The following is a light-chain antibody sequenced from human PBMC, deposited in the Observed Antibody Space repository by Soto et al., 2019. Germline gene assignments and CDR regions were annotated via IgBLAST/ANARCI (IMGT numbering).Light chain of an antibody. CDR1: QGIRND. J-gene: IGKJ4*01. Sequence: DIQMTQSPSSLSASVGDRVTITCRASQGIRNDLAWYQQKPGKAPKRLIYAVSSLQSGVPSRFSGSGSGTEFTLTISSLQPEDVATYYCQKYNHAPTFGGGTKVEIK. V-gene: IGKV1-17*01. CDR2: AVS. CDR3: QKYNHAPT.